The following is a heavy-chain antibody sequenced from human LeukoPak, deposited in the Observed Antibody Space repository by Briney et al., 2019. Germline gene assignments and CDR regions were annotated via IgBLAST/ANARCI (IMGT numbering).Heavy chain of an antibody. CDR1: GGSFSGYY. V-gene: IGHV4-34*01. D-gene: IGHD3-16*02. CDR2: INHSGST. CDR3: ARTYYDYVWGSYRYPVLFDY. J-gene: IGHJ4*02. Sequence: SETLSLTCAVYGGSFSGYYWSWIRQPPGKGLEWIGEINHSGSTNYNPSLKSRVTISVDTSKNQFSLKLSSVTAADTAVYYCARTYYDYVWGSYRYPVLFDYWGQGTLVTVSS.